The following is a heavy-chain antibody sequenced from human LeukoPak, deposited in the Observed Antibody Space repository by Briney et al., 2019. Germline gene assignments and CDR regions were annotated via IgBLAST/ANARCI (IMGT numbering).Heavy chain of an antibody. CDR3: ARDPYYYGSGTVRGYYYYGMDV. J-gene: IGHJ6*02. Sequence: ASVKVTCKASGYTFTSYGISWVRQAPGQGPEWMGWISAYNGNTNYAQKLQGRVTMTTDTSTSTAYMELRSLRSDDTAVYYCARDPYYYGSGTVRGYYYYGMDVWGQGTTVTVSS. D-gene: IGHD3-10*01. V-gene: IGHV1-18*01. CDR2: ISAYNGNT. CDR1: GYTFTSYG.